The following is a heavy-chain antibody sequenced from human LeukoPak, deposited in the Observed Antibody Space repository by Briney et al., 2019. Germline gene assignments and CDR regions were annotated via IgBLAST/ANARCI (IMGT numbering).Heavy chain of an antibody. J-gene: IGHJ4*02. Sequence: PSETLSLTCTVSGGSISSSRYHWDWIRQPPGKGLEWIGSIYYSGSTYYNPSLKSRVTISVDTSKNQFSLKLSSVTAADTAVYYCARGPPCIVVVTAIGFFDYWGQGTLVTVSS. CDR1: GGSISSSRYH. CDR3: ARGPPCIVVVTAIGFFDY. CDR2: IYYSGST. D-gene: IGHD2-21*02. V-gene: IGHV4-39*01.